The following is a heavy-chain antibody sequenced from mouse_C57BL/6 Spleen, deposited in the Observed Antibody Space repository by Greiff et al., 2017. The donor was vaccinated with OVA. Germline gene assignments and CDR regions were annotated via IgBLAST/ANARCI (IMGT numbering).Heavy chain of an antibody. CDR1: GYTFTSYW. CDR2: INPSNGGT. Sequence: VQLQQPGTELVKPGASVKLSCKASGYTFTSYWMHWVKQRPGQGLEWLGNINPSNGGTNYNEKFKSKATLTGDKASSTDYMQLSSLTSEDSAVYYCAREGGLAWFAYWGQGTLVTVSA. CDR3: AREGGLAWFAY. V-gene: IGHV1-53*01. J-gene: IGHJ3*01.